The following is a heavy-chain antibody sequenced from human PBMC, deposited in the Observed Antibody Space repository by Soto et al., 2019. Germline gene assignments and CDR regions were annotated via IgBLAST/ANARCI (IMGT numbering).Heavy chain of an antibody. CDR3: ARFSVPAAIPSYYYYYMDV. CDR2: ISAYNGNT. V-gene: IGHV1-18*01. Sequence: QVQLVQSGAEVKKPGASVKVSCKASGYTFTSYGISWVRQAPGQGLEWMGWISAYNGNTNYAQKLQGRVTTTTDTSTSTAYMELRSLRSDATAVYYCARFSVPAAIPSYYYYYMDVWGKGTTVTVSS. D-gene: IGHD2-2*02. CDR1: GYTFTSYG. J-gene: IGHJ6*03.